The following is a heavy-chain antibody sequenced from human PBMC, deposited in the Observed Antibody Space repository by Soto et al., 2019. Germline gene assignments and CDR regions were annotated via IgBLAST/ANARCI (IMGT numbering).Heavy chain of an antibody. Sequence: EVQLVESGGGLVQPGGSLKLSCVASGYTFSGSAFHWVRQASGKGLEWVGRVRGKANSYVTAYAESVKGRFTSSRDDSKNTAFLQMNSLKTEDTAVYYCTSRYCSSASCHTWGQGTRVTVSS. V-gene: IGHV3-73*01. CDR3: TSRYCSSASCHT. CDR1: GYTFSGSA. J-gene: IGHJ5*02. D-gene: IGHD2-2*01. CDR2: VRGKANSYVT.